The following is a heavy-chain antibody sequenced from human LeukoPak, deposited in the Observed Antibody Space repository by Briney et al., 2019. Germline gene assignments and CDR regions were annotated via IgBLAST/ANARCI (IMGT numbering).Heavy chain of an antibody. Sequence: GRSLRLSCAASGFTFSSYAMHWVRQAPGKGLEWVAVISYDGSNKYYADSVKGRFTISRDNSKNTPYLQMNSLRAEDAAVYYCAKLIEWLAVRYWGQGTLVTVSS. V-gene: IGHV3-30-3*02. D-gene: IGHD5-12*01. J-gene: IGHJ4*02. CDR2: ISYDGSNK. CDR3: AKLIEWLAVRY. CDR1: GFTFSSYA.